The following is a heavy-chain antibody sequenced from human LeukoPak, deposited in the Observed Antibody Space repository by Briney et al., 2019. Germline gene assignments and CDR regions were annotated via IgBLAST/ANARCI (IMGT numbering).Heavy chain of an antibody. V-gene: IGHV3-21*01. D-gene: IGHD6-19*01. J-gene: IGHJ4*02. CDR3: ATGLYSSGWYGGY. CDR2: ISSSGSYI. Sequence: PGGSLRLSCAASGFTFSSYSMNWVRQAPGKGLEWVSSISSSGSYIYYADSVKGRFTISRDNAKNSLYLQMNSLRAEDTAVYYCATGLYSSGWYGGYWGQGTLVTVSS. CDR1: GFTFSSYS.